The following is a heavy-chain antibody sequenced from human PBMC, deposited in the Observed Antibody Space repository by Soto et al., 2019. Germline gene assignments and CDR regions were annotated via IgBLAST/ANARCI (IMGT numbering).Heavy chain of an antibody. CDR2: IYSGGST. Sequence: GGSLRLSCAASGFTVSSNYMSWVRQSPGKGLEWVSVIYSGGSTYYADSVKGRFTISRDNSKNTLYLQMNSLRAEDTAVYYCARDGTRGYYDSSGPLGYWGQGTLVTVSS. J-gene: IGHJ4*02. CDR1: GFTVSSNY. D-gene: IGHD3-22*01. V-gene: IGHV3-53*01. CDR3: ARDGTRGYYDSSGPLGY.